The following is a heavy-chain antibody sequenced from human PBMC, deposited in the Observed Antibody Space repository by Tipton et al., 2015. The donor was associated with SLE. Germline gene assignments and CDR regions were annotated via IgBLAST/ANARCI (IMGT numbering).Heavy chain of an antibody. J-gene: IGHJ4*02. CDR2: IYYSGST. V-gene: IGHV4-59*08. D-gene: IGHD4-17*01. Sequence: TLSLTCSVSGASVSSYYWSWIRQPPGKGLEWIGFIYYSGSTNYNPSLKSRVTISEDTSKQQFSLKLTSLTAADTAVYYCARHAGDYAYFDSWGQGILVTVSS. CDR1: GASVSSYY. CDR3: ARHAGDYAYFDS.